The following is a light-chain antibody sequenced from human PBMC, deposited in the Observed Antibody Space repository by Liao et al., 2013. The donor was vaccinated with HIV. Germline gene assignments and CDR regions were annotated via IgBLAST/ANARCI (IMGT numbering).Light chain of an antibody. J-gene: IGLJ2*01. CDR3: QTWHISTLI. CDR2: EDA. V-gene: IGLV3-1*01. Sequence: SYDLTQPPSVSVPPGRDSHHHLLWRKIGGVSMHLGIRRSQASPLVLLIYEDAKRPAGIPERFSGSNSGNTATLTISGTQPLDEADYYCQTWHISTLILGGGTKLTVL. CDR1: IGGVS.